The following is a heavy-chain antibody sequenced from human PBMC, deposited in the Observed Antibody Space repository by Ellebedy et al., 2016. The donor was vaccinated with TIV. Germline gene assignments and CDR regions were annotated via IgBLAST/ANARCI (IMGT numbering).Heavy chain of an antibody. V-gene: IGHV1-8*02. CDR2: MNPNSGNT. J-gene: IGHJ4*02. CDR3: ARVESWVRSSGIDY. D-gene: IGHD1-14*01. CDR1: GYTFTGYY. Sequence: ASVKVSXXASGYTFTGYYMHWVRQATGQGLEWMGWMNPNSGNTGYAQKFQGRVTMTRNTSISTAYMELSSLRSDDTAVYYCARVESWVRSSGIDYWGQGTLVTVSS.